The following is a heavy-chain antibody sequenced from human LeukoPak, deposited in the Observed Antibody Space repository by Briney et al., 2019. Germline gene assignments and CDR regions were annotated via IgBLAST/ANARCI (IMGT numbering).Heavy chain of an antibody. CDR2: ISWNSGSI. J-gene: IGHJ4*02. V-gene: IGHV3-9*01. CDR3: AREMNGGSYYPN. CDR1: GFTFDDYA. D-gene: IGHD1-26*01. Sequence: PGGSLRLSCAASGFTFDDYAMHWVRQAPGKGLEWVSGISWNSGSIGYADSVKGRFTISRDNAKNSLYLQMNSLRAEDTAVYYCAREMNGGSYYPNWGQGTLVTVSS.